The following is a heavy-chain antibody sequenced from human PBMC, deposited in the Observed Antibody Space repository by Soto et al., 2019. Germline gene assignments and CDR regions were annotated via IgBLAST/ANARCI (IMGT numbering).Heavy chain of an antibody. D-gene: IGHD3-10*01. V-gene: IGHV4-4*02. CDR3: ARLVYDTRLNYMYFGF. CDR2: IFHDGTA. CDR1: GVSISSGNW. Sequence: SETLSLTCAVSGVSISSGNWWTWVRQTPQRGLEYIGEIFHDGTANYYPSFERRVAISVDTSKNQFSLKLTSVTAADTAIYFCARLVYDTRLNYMYFGFWGQGALVTVS. J-gene: IGHJ4*02.